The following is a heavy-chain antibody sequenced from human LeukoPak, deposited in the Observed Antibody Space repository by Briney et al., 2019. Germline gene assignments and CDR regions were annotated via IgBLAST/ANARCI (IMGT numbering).Heavy chain of an antibody. CDR3: ARSLSGYDIPFGY. Sequence: GESLQISCKGSGYSFTTYWIGWVRQMPGKGLEWMGIIYPGDSDTRYNPSFQGQVTISADKSISTAYLQWSSLKASDTAMYYCARSLSGYDIPFGYWGQGTLVTVSS. CDR2: IYPGDSDT. J-gene: IGHJ4*02. V-gene: IGHV5-51*01. CDR1: GYSFTTYW. D-gene: IGHD5-12*01.